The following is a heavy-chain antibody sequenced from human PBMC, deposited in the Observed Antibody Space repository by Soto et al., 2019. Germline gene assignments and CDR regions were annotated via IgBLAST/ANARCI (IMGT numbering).Heavy chain of an antibody. J-gene: IGHJ4*02. CDR2: IYYSGST. Sequence: QVQLQESGPGLVKPSQTLSLTCTVSGGSISSGDYYWSWIRQPPGKGLEWIGYIYYSGSTYYNPSPRKPVTTSVATSKNQFSLQLSSVTAADTAVYYCARWWFGEFFDYWGQGTLVTVSS. CDR1: GGSISSGDYY. CDR3: ARWWFGEFFDY. V-gene: IGHV4-30-4*01. D-gene: IGHD3-10*01.